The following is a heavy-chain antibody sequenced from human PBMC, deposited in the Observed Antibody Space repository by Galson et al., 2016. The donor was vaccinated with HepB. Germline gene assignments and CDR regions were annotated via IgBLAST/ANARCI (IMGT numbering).Heavy chain of an antibody. CDR2: VYNGGST. Sequence: LSLTCTVSGVSTNSYYWSWIRQPPGKGLEWIGYVYNGGSTNYNPSLKSRVTISVDTPKNEFSLRLTSVTPADTAIYYCARDRGSDGPRDWYFDLWGRGTLFTVSS. J-gene: IGHJ2*01. CDR3: ARDRGSDGPRDWYFDL. CDR1: GVSTNSYY. D-gene: IGHD5-24*01. V-gene: IGHV4-59*01.